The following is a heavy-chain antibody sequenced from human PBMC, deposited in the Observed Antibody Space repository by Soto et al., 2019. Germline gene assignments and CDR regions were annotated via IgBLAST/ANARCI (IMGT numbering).Heavy chain of an antibody. D-gene: IGHD2-21*01. CDR2: IIPRFAAP. CDR3: ARDRVMRGNAYYYGMDV. V-gene: IGHV1-69*12. Sequence: QVLLVQSGAEVKTPGSSVKVSCKTSGGTFSSFAISWVRLAPGHGLEWMGVIIPRFAAPTYAQKFQGRVSITADESTRTAYMELSGLRSDDTAVYYCARDRVMRGNAYYYGMDVWGQGTTVTVS. J-gene: IGHJ6*02. CDR1: GGTFSSFA.